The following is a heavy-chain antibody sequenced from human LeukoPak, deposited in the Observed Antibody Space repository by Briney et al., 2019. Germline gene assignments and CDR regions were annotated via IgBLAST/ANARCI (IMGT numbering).Heavy chain of an antibody. D-gene: IGHD2-21*01. J-gene: IGHJ4*02. CDR1: GFTLSSYA. Sequence: GGSLRLSCAASGFTLSSYAMSWVRQAPGKGLEWVSAISDSGNTYHADSVKGRFTISGDSSKNTLFLQMNRLRPEDAAVYYCAKAPVATCRGAYCYPFDYWGQGTLVTVSS. CDR3: AKAPVATCRGAYCYPFDY. V-gene: IGHV3-23*01. CDR2: ISDSGNT.